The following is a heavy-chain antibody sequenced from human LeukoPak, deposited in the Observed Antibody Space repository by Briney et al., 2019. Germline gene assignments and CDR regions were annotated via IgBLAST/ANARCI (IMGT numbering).Heavy chain of an antibody. CDR1: GFTFGDYA. J-gene: IGHJ4*02. CDR3: TRAQGAYSGYDYY. CDR2: IRSKAYGGTT. Sequence: PGGSLRLSCTASGFTFGDYAMSWVRQAPGKGLEWVGFIRSKAYGGTTEYAASVKGRFTISRDDSKSIAYLQMNSLKTEDTAVYYCTRAQGAYSGYDYYWGQGTLVTVSS. V-gene: IGHV3-49*04. D-gene: IGHD5-12*01.